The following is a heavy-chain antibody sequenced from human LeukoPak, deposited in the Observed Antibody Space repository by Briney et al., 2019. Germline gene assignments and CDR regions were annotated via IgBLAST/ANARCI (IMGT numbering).Heavy chain of an antibody. CDR2: LGRSGGSR. CDR1: GFNFDIFA. V-gene: IGHV3-23*01. CDR3: AKGAVPTNT. Sequence: GGSLRLSCVASGFNFDIFAMNWVRQFPGGGLEWVSSLGRSGGSRNYADSVKGRFTISRDNSKNTLYLQMNSLRDEDSAIYYCAKGAVPTNTWGQGTRVTVSS. D-gene: IGHD5-24*01. J-gene: IGHJ4*02.